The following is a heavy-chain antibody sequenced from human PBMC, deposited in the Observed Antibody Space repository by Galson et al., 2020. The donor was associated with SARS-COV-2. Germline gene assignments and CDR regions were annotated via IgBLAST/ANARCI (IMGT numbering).Heavy chain of an antibody. V-gene: IGHV1-69*05. D-gene: IGHD1-1*01. CDR3: ARGDGTDSYFDY. J-gene: IGHJ4*02. Sequence: ASVKVSCKASGGTFSSYAISWVRQAPGQGLEWMGGIIPIFGTANYAQKFQGRVTITTDESTSTAYMELSSLRSEDTAVYYCARGDGTDSYFDYWGRGTLATVSS. CDR1: GGTFSSYA. CDR2: IIPIFGTA.